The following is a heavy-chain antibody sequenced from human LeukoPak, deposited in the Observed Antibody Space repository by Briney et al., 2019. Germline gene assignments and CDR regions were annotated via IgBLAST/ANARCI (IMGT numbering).Heavy chain of an antibody. CDR1: GGSISSSY. Sequence: PSETLSLTCTVSGGSISSSYWSWIRQPAGKGLEWIGRIYTSRSTNYNPSLKSRVTMSADTSKNQFSLNLSSLTAADTAVYYCARGNEYTYGNFFDYWGQGILVTVSS. CDR2: IYTSRST. D-gene: IGHD5-18*01. V-gene: IGHV4-4*07. J-gene: IGHJ4*02. CDR3: ARGNEYTYGNFFDY.